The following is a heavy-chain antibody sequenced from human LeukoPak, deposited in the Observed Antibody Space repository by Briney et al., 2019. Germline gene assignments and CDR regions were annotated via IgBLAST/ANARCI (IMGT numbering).Heavy chain of an antibody. CDR2: ISGRGGST. Sequence: GGSLRLSCAASGFTFSSYAVRWVRQAQGKGMEWVSAISGRGGSTYYADSVKGRFTISRHNSKNTLYLQMNSLRAEDTAVYYCAKVPLGSSGYWGQGTLVTVSS. CDR1: GFTFSSYA. CDR3: AKVPLGSSGY. D-gene: IGHD6-6*01. V-gene: IGHV3-23*01. J-gene: IGHJ4*02.